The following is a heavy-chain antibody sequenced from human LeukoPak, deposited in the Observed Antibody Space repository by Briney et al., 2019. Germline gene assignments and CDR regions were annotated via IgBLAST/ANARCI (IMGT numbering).Heavy chain of an antibody. D-gene: IGHD5-24*01. CDR2: IYWDDDK. J-gene: IGHJ5*02. CDR1: GFSLSTSGVG. V-gene: IGHV2-5*02. Sequence: SGHTLVKPTQTLTLTCTFSGFSLSTSGVGVGWIRQPPGKALEWLPLIYWDDDKRYSPSLKSRLTITKDTSKNQVVLTMTNMDPVDTATYDCAHRPVQRWLHNRGWFDPWGQGTLVTVSS. CDR3: AHRPVQRWLHNRGWFDP.